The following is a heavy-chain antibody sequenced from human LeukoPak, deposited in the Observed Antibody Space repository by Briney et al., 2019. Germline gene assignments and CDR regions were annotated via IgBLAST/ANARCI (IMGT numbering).Heavy chain of an antibody. CDR2: ITSSGGST. V-gene: IGHV3-64D*09. J-gene: IGHJ5*02. CDR1: GFSFSSSA. D-gene: IGHD2-21*01. CDR3: ARDLKKGVVRANWFDP. Sequence: PGGSLRLSCSASGFSFSSSAMYWVRQAPGKGLEYVSGITSSGGSTDYADSVKGRFTISRDNSKNTVFLQMSSLSAEDTAVYYCARDLKKGVVRANWFDPWGQGTLVTVSS.